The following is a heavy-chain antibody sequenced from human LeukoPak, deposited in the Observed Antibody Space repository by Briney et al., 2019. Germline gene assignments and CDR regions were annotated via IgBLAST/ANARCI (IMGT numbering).Heavy chain of an antibody. CDR1: GGSINSYY. Sequence: PSETLSLTCTVSGGSINSYYWSWIRQPPGKGLEWIGYVSDTGSTNYNPSLKSRVTMSVDTSKNQFSLKLSSVTAADTAVYYCARDGPTYYYDSSGYRPTDYWGQGTLVTVSS. CDR2: VSDTGST. CDR3: ARDGPTYYYDSSGYRPTDY. V-gene: IGHV4-59*12. D-gene: IGHD3-22*01. J-gene: IGHJ4*02.